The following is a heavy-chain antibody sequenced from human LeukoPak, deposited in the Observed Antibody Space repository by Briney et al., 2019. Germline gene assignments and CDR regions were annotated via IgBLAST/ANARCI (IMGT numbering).Heavy chain of an antibody. V-gene: IGHV3-21*01. D-gene: IGHD4-17*01. CDR2: ISSSSSYI. CDR3: ASTQYGDYAFDI. CDR1: GFTFSSYS. J-gene: IGHJ3*02. Sequence: PRGSLRLSCAASGFTFSSYSMNWVRQAPGKGLEWVSSISSSSSYIYYADSVKGRFTISRDNAKNSLYLQMNSLRAEDMAVYYCASTQYGDYAFDIWGQGTMVTVSS.